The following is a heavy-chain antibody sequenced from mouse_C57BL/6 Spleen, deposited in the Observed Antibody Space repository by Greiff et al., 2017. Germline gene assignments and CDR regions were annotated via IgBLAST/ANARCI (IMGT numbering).Heavy chain of an antibody. Sequence: QVQLQQSGPELVKPGASVKISCKASGYAFSSSWMNWVKQRPGKGLEGIGRIYPGDGDTNYNGKFKGKATLTADKSSSTAYMQLSSLTSEDSAVYFCARSPYSNYGPWFAYWGQGTLVTVSA. V-gene: IGHV1-82*01. CDR3: ARSPYSNYGPWFAY. CDR2: IYPGDGDT. CDR1: GYAFSSSW. D-gene: IGHD2-5*01. J-gene: IGHJ3*01.